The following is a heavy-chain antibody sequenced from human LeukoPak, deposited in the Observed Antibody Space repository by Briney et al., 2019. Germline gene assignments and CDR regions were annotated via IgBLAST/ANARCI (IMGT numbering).Heavy chain of an antibody. CDR1: GGSISSSSYY. J-gene: IGHJ5*02. V-gene: IGHV4-39*01. CDR3: AGQTSYGDEGWFDP. D-gene: IGHD4-17*01. CDR2: IYYSGST. Sequence: PSETLSLTCTVSGGSISSSSYYWGWIRQPPGKGLEWIGSIYYSGSTYYNPSLKSRVTISVDTSKNQFSLKLSSVTAADTAVYYCAGQTSYGDEGWFDPWGQGTLVTVSS.